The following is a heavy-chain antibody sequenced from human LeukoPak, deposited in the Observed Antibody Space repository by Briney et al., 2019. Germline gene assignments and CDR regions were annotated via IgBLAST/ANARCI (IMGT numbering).Heavy chain of an antibody. CDR2: ISQDGSEE. J-gene: IGHJ4*02. CDR3: ARDRSISGVVTLDY. Sequence: GGSLRLSCAASGFTFSNSCMTWVRQAPGKGLEWVANISQDGSEETYVASVRGRFTISRDNAKNSLYLQMNTLRAEDTAMYYCARDRSISGVVTLDYWGQGALVTVSS. V-gene: IGHV3-7*01. D-gene: IGHD3-3*01. CDR1: GFTFSNSC.